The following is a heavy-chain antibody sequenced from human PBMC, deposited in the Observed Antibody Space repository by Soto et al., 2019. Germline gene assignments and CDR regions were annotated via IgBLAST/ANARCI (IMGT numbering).Heavy chain of an antibody. Sequence: PSETLSLTCTVSGGSINSDSYYWSWIRQHPGKGPEWIGYIYNSGSTYYTPSLKSRVTISVDTSKNQFSLKLSSVTAADTAVYYCARGRIGVWGQGTLVTVSS. V-gene: IGHV4-31*03. CDR2: IYNSGST. D-gene: IGHD3-10*01. J-gene: IGHJ4*02. CDR1: GGSINSDSYY. CDR3: ARGRIGV.